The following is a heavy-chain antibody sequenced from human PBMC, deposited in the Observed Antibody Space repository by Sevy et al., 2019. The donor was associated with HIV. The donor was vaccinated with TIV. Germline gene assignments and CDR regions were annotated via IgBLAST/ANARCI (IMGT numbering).Heavy chain of an antibody. CDR2: ISGSGGSA. D-gene: IGHD2-2*01. J-gene: IGHJ4*02. V-gene: IGHV3-23*01. CDR3: AKDLGYCSSTSCYAGYFDY. Sequence: GGSLRLSCAASGFTFSSYGMSWVRQAPGKGLEWVSVISGSGGSAYYADSVKGRFTISRDNSKNTLYLQMNSLRAEDTAVYYCAKDLGYCSSTSCYAGYFDYWGQGTLVTVSS. CDR1: GFTFSSYG.